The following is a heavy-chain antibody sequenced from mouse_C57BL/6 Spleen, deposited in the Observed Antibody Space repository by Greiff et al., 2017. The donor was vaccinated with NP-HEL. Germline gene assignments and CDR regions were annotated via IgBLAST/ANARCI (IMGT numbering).Heavy chain of an antibody. V-gene: IGHV1-72*01. CDR2: IDPNSGGT. J-gene: IGHJ1*03. CDR1: GYTFTSYW. D-gene: IGHD2-4*01. Sequence: QVQLKQPGAELVKPGASVKLSCKASGYTFTSYWMHWVKQRPGRGLEWIGRIDPNSGGTKYNEKFKSKATLTVDKPSSPAYMQLSSLTSEDSAVYYCAKSDYDGYFDVWGTGTTVTVSS. CDR3: AKSDYDGYFDV.